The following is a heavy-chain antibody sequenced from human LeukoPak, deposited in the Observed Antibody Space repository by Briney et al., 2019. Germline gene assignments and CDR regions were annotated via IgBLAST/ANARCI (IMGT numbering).Heavy chain of an antibody. CDR1: GYSISSGYY. CDR2: IYHGGST. Sequence: SETLSHTCAVSGYSISSGYYWGWIRQPPGKGLEWIGSIYHGGSTYYNPSLKSRVTISVDTSKNQFSLKLSSVTAADTAVYYCARDQEGITMVRGVAGFDYWGQGTLVTVSS. V-gene: IGHV4-38-2*02. CDR3: ARDQEGITMVRGVAGFDY. J-gene: IGHJ4*02. D-gene: IGHD3-10*01.